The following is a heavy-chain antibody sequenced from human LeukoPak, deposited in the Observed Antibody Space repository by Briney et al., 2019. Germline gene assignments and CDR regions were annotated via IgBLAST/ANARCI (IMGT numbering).Heavy chain of an antibody. CDR2: INHSGST. Sequence: KSSETLSLTCAVYGGSFSGYYWSWIRQPPGKGLEWIGEINHSGSTNYNPSLKSRVTISVDTSKNQFSLKLSSVTAADTAVYYCARGNYDFWSGYSSSKYYFDYWGQGTLVTVSS. V-gene: IGHV4-34*01. CDR3: ARGNYDFWSGYSSSKYYFDY. J-gene: IGHJ4*02. D-gene: IGHD3-3*01. CDR1: GGSFSGYY.